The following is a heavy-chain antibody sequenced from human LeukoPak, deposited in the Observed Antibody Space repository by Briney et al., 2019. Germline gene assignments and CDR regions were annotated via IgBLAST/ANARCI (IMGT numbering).Heavy chain of an antibody. D-gene: IGHD1-14*01. V-gene: IGHV3-30-3*01. Sequence: PGRSLRLSCAASGFTFSSYAMHWVRRAPGKGPEWVAVISHDGNTKYYADSVKGRVTISRDNFKNMLYLQLSTLRVEDTAMYYCARDPIQGAPDYFDFWGQGTLVTVSS. CDR1: GFTFSSYA. J-gene: IGHJ4*02. CDR3: ARDPIQGAPDYFDF. CDR2: ISHDGNTK.